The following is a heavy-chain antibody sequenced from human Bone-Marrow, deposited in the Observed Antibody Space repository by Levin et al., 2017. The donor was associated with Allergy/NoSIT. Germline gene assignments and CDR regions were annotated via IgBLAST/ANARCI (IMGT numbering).Heavy chain of an antibody. CDR1: GISLTTGEVG. Sequence: SGPTLVKPTQTLTLTCNFSGISLTTGEVGVAWLRQPPGKALEWLALIHWTEDKRYRSSLKSRLTIDKDTSKNQVVLTMTNMDPVDTGTYYCALRRRAVAGQWFDPWGQGTLVTVSS. D-gene: IGHD6-19*01. CDR3: ALRRRAVAGQWFDP. V-gene: IGHV2-5*01. CDR2: IHWTEDK. J-gene: IGHJ5*02.